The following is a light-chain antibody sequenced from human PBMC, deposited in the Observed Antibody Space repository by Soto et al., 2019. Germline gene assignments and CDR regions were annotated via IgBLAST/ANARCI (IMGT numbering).Light chain of an antibody. CDR3: QQYNSWWT. V-gene: IGKV3-15*01. J-gene: IGKJ1*01. CDR1: QSVYSN. CDR2: GAS. Sequence: ERLVTRSPATLSLSPGESATLSCRASQSVYSNLAWYQQKPGQAPRLLIYGASTRASGIPARFRGSGSGTEFILTISSLQSEDFAVYYCQQYNSWWTFGQGTRWIS.